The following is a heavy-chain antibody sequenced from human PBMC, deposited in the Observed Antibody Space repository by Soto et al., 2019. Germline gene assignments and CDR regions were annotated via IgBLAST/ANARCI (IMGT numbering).Heavy chain of an antibody. J-gene: IGHJ4*02. V-gene: IGHV3-66*01. Sequence: GGSLRLSCAASGFTASTKYMSWVRQAPGKGLEWVSIIYSGGSTYYADSVRGRFTISRDNSKNTLYFEMNSLTVEDTAVYYCAKAPDYDFWSGRPPTFDHWGQGTQVTVSS. CDR1: GFTASTKY. CDR3: AKAPDYDFWSGRPPTFDH. CDR2: IYSGGST. D-gene: IGHD3-3*01.